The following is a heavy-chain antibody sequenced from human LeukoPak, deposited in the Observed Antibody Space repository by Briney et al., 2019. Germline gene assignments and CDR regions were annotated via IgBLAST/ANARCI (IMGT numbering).Heavy chain of an antibody. J-gene: IGHJ4*02. CDR1: GGYISSGGYY. CDR2: IYYSGST. CDR3: ARANSGYDFDY. V-gene: IGHV4-31*03. Sequence: SETLSLTCTVSGGYISSGGYYWSWIRQHPGKGLEWIGYIYYSGSTYYNPSLKSRVTISVDTSKNQFSLKLSSVTAADTAVYYCARANSGYDFDYWGQGTLVTVSS. D-gene: IGHD5-12*01.